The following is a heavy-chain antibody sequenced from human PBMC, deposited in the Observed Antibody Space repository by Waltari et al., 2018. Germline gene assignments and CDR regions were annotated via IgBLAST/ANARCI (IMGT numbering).Heavy chain of an antibody. Sequence: QMQLVQSGPEVKKPGTSVKVSCKASGFTFTSSAVPWVRQARGHRLEWIGWIVVGSGNTNYAQKFQERVTITRDMSTSTAYMELSSLRSEDTAVYYCAADRYCSSTSCSGWYFDLWGRGTLVTVSS. CDR2: IVVGSGNT. CDR1: GFTFTSSA. V-gene: IGHV1-58*01. J-gene: IGHJ2*01. D-gene: IGHD2-2*01. CDR3: AADRYCSSTSCSGWYFDL.